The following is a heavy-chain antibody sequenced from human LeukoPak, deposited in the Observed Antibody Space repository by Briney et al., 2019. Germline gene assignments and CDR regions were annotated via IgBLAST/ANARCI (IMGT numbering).Heavy chain of an antibody. V-gene: IGHV3-33*01. Sequence: GRSLRLSCAASGFIFSGYGMQGVRQAPGKGVEWGAIIWYEGSKEDCGDSVKGGFTISRDNAMNTLYLQMNSLRAEDTAVYYCARAVGGSWNGYYFDYWGQGTLVTVSS. CDR3: ARAVGGSWNGYYFDY. J-gene: IGHJ4*02. CDR1: GFIFSGYG. D-gene: IGHD3-3*01. CDR2: IWYEGSKE.